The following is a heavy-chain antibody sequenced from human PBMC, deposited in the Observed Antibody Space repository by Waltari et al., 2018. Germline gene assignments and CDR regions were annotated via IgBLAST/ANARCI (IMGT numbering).Heavy chain of an antibody. J-gene: IGHJ4*02. D-gene: IGHD3-9*01. V-gene: IGHV4-34*01. CDR2: INHSGST. CDR3: ARATIRKLRYFDWPLPYYFDY. CDR1: GGSFSGYY. Sequence: QVQLQQWGAGLLKPSETLSLTCAVYGGSFSGYYWSWIRQPPGKGLEWIGEINHSGSTNYNPSLKSRVTISVDTSKNQFSLKLSSVTAADTAVYYCARATIRKLRYFDWPLPYYFDYWGQGTLVTVSS.